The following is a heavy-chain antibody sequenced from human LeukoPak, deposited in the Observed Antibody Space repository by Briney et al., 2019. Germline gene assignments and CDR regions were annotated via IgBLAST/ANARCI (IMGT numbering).Heavy chain of an antibody. D-gene: IGHD2-2*01. J-gene: IGHJ3*02. CDR3: ARVSAPIGYCSSTSCYAAFDI. V-gene: IGHV1-18*01. CDR1: GYTFTSYG. Sequence: ASVKVSCKASGYTFTSYGISWVRQAPGQGLEWMGRISSCNGNTNYAQKLQGRVTMTTDTSTSTAYMELRSLRSDDTAVYYCARVSAPIGYCSSTSCYAAFDIWGQGTMVTVSS. CDR2: ISSCNGNT.